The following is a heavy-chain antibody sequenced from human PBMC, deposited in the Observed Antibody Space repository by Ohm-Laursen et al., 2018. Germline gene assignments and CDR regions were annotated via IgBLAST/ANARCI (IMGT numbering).Heavy chain of an antibody. CDR2: IYYTGST. CDR3: ARHPVGSSSGWSPFDY. CDR1: GGSISTYF. J-gene: IGHJ4*02. Sequence: SDTLSLTCTVSGGSISTYFWSWIRQPPGKGLEWIGYIYYTGSTNYNPSLKSRVTISVDTSKNQFSLKLSSVTAADTAVYYCARHPVGSSSGWSPFDYWGQGTLVTVSS. D-gene: IGHD6-19*01. V-gene: IGHV4-59*08.